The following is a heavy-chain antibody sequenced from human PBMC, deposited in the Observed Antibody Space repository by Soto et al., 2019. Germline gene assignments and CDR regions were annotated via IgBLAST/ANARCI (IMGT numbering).Heavy chain of an antibody. CDR1: GGSISSGDYY. CDR3: ARYCSGGSCYEGRSSLFDY. J-gene: IGHJ4*02. CDR2: IYYSGST. Sequence: QVQLQESGPGLVKPSQTLSLTCTVSGGSISSGDYYWSWIRQPPGKGLEWIGYIYYSGSTYYNPFLKSGVTISVDTSKNQFSLKLSSVTAADTAVYYCARYCSGGSCYEGRSSLFDYWGQGTLVTVSS. V-gene: IGHV4-30-4*01. D-gene: IGHD2-15*01.